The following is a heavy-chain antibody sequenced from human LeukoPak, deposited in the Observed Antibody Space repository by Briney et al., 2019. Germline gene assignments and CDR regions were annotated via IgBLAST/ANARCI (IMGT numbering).Heavy chain of an antibody. CDR2: VNPGDSDT. Sequence: GESLKISCNGSGYSFSTYWIGWVRQMPGKRLEWMGIVNPGDSDTRYNPSLQGQVTVSADKSISTAYLQWSSLKASDTAMYYCARYRYSSDWLGIDYWGQGTLVTVSS. J-gene: IGHJ4*02. CDR3: ARYRYSSDWLGIDY. CDR1: GYSFSTYW. V-gene: IGHV5-51*01. D-gene: IGHD6-19*01.